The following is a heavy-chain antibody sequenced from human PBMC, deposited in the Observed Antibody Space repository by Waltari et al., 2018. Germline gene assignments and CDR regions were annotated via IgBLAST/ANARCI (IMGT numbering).Heavy chain of an antibody. CDR1: GCRFGLYA. Sequence: QLVESGGGVVQPGSSLRLSLAASGCRFGLYAMPWGPQAPGTGLEWVAVISFDGNNKYYADSVKGRFTISRDESKNTLYLQMNSLRGEDTAEYFCARDRAYYYDGRTYYDDDAFDTWGQGTMVTVSS. CDR2: ISFDGNNK. D-gene: IGHD3-22*01. J-gene: IGHJ3*02. V-gene: IGHV3-30*04. CDR3: ARDRAYYYDGRTYYDDDAFDT.